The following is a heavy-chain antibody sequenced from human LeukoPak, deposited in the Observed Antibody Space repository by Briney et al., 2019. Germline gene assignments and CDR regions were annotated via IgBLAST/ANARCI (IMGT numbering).Heavy chain of an antibody. CDR3: ARDLEIAAAGPYYYYMDV. D-gene: IGHD6-13*01. Sequence: SETLSLTCTVSGGSISSYYWSWIRQPPGKGLEWIGYIYYSGSTNYNPSLKSRVTISVDTSKNQFSLKLSSVTAADTAVYYCARDLEIAAAGPYYYYMDVWSKGTTITVSS. V-gene: IGHV4-59*01. J-gene: IGHJ6*03. CDR2: IYYSGST. CDR1: GGSISSYY.